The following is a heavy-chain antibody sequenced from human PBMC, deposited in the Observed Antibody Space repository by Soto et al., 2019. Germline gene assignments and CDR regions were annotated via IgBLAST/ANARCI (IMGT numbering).Heavy chain of an antibody. J-gene: IGHJ4*02. D-gene: IGHD2-21*01. CDR3: AKPSSASERDSPGW. V-gene: IGHV3-23*01. CDR2: ISATGGST. CDR1: GFIFNNFG. Sequence: EVTLLESGGALVRPGGSLRLSCAASGFIFNNFGMNWVRQIPGKGLEWVAAISATGGSTFYSDSLSGRFTISRDSSKHTLFLQMKGLKAGDTAVYYCAKPSSASERDSPGWWGQGTLVTVSS.